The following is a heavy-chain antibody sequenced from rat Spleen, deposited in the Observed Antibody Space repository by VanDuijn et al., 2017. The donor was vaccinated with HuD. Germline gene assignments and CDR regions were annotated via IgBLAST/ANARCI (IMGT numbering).Heavy chain of an antibody. J-gene: IGHJ4*01. V-gene: IGHV2-47*01. CDR2: IWSNGGT. D-gene: IGHD1-10*01. Sequence: QVQLKESGPGLVQPSQTLSLTCTVSGLSLTSNSVSWIRQPPGKGLEWMGVIWSNGGTDYNSAVKSRLSISRDTSKSQVFLEMNSLQTEDTAMFFCVRYLTTTGVMDAWGQGASVTVSS. CDR3: VRYLTTTGVMDA. CDR1: GLSLTSNS.